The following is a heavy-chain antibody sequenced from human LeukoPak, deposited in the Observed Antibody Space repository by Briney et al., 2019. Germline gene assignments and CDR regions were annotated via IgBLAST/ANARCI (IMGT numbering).Heavy chain of an antibody. Sequence: PSETLSLTCTVSGGSISSYYWSWIRQPPGKGLEWIGYIYYSGSTNYNPSLKSRVTISVDTSKNQFSLKLSSVTAADTAVYYCARGRKYQLLSWFDPWGQGTLVTVSS. CDR3: ARGRKYQLLSWFDP. CDR2: IYYSGST. CDR1: GGSISSYY. J-gene: IGHJ5*02. V-gene: IGHV4-59*12. D-gene: IGHD2-2*01.